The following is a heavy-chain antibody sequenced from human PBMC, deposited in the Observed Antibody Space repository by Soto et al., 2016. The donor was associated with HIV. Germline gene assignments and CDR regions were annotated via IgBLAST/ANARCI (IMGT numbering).Heavy chain of an antibody. D-gene: IGHD2-15*01. V-gene: IGHV3-74*01. Sequence: EVQLVESGGGLVQPGGSLRLSCAASGFTFSSYWMHWVRQAPGKGLVWVSRINSDGSSTSYADSVKGRFTISRDNAKNTLYLQMNSLRAEDTAVYYCASPREGPEHNSWGYAFDIWGQGTMVTVSS. CDR3: ASPREGPEHNSWGYAFDI. J-gene: IGHJ3*02. CDR1: GFTFSSYW. CDR2: INSDGSST.